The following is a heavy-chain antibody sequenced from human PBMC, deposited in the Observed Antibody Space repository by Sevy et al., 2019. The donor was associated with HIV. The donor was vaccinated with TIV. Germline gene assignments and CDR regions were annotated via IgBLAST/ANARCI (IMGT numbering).Heavy chain of an antibody. CDR3: TRDKQGEQWLVRAFDI. CDR2: IRSKAYGGTT. D-gene: IGHD6-19*01. V-gene: IGHV3-49*03. Sequence: GGSLRLSCTASGFTFGDYAMSWFRQAPGKGLERVGFIRSKAYGGTTEYAASVKGRFNISRDDSKSIAYLQMNSLKTEDTAVYYCTRDKQGEQWLVRAFDIWGQGTMVTVSS. J-gene: IGHJ3*02. CDR1: GFTFGDYA.